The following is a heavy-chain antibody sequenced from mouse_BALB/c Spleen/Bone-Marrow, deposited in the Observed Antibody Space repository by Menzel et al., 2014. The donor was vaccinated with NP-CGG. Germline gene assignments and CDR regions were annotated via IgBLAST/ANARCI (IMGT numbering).Heavy chain of an antibody. CDR3: ARSTWSYYNGMDY. CDR2: ISGVSSTI. D-gene: IGHD1-1*01. Sequence: EVMLVESGGGLVQPGGSRKLSCAASGFTFSNFGIHWVRQAPEKGLEWVAYISGVSSTIYYADTVKGRFTISRDSPKNTLFLQMTSLRSEDTAMYYCARSTWSYYNGMDYWGQGTSVTVSS. V-gene: IGHV5-17*02. J-gene: IGHJ4*01. CDR1: GFTFSNFG.